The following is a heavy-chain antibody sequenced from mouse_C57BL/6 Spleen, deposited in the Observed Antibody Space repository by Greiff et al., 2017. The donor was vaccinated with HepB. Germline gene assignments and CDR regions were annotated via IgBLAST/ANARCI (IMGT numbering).Heavy chain of an antibody. V-gene: IGHV1-80*01. CDR3: ARRGGRDAMDY. CDR1: GYAFSSYW. Sequence: VQLQESGAELVKPGASVKISCKASGYAFSSYWMNWVKQRPGKGLEWIGQIYPGDGDTNYNGKFKGKATLTADKSSSTAYMQLSSLTSEDSAVYFCARRGGRDAMDYWGQGTSVTVSS. J-gene: IGHJ4*01. CDR2: IYPGDGDT.